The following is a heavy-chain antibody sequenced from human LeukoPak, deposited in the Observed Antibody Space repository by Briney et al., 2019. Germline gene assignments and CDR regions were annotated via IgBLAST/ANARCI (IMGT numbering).Heavy chain of an antibody. CDR2: ISGGGGSR. CDR3: ANRFTTGTTNWFDP. D-gene: IGHD1-1*01. V-gene: IGHV3-23*01. CDR1: GFTFSSYG. Sequence: GGTLRLSCAASGFTFSSYGMSWVRQAPGKGLEWVSAISGGGGSRYYADSGKGRFTTSRDNSKNTMYLQMNSLRAENTAVYYCANRFTTGTTNWFDPWGQGTLVTVSS. J-gene: IGHJ5*02.